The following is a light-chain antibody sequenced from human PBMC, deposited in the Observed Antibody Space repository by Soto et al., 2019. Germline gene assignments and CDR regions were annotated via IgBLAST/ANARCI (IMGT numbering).Light chain of an antibody. CDR3: QQSGSAPWT. CDR1: QSVSSTY. V-gene: IGKV3-20*01. J-gene: IGKJ1*01. Sequence: EIVLTQSPGTLSLSPGERATLSCRASQSVSSTYLAWYQQKPGLAPRLIIYGTSSRATGIPDRFSGSGSGTDFTLTISRLEPEDFAVYYCQQSGSAPWTFGQGTKVEIK. CDR2: GTS.